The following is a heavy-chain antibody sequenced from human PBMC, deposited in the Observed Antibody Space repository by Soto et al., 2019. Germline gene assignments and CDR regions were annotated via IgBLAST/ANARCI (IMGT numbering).Heavy chain of an antibody. V-gene: IGHV3-11*01. CDR2: ISSSGSTI. CDR3: ARDITIFGVVIRNRLFDP. CDR1: GFTFSDYY. J-gene: IGHJ5*02. D-gene: IGHD3-3*01. Sequence: PGGSLRLSCAASGFTFSDYYMSWIRQAPGKGLEWVSYISSSGSTIYYADSVKGRFTISRDNAKNSLYLQMNSLRAEDTAVYYCARDITIFGVVIRNRLFDPWGQGTLVTVSS.